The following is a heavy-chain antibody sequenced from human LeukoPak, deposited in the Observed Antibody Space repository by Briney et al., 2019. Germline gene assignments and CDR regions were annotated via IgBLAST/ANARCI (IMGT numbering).Heavy chain of an antibody. CDR1: VSTFSTYE. CDR2: ISSSGSTI. CDR3: ARVGLLLWFGEVNN. Sequence: GGSLRLSCAASVSTFSTYEINWVRQAPGKGLEWVSYISSSGSTIYYADSVNGRFTISRDNAKNSLYPQMNSLRAEDTAVYYCARVGLLLWFGEVNNWGQGTLVTVSS. J-gene: IGHJ4*02. D-gene: IGHD3-10*01. V-gene: IGHV3-48*03.